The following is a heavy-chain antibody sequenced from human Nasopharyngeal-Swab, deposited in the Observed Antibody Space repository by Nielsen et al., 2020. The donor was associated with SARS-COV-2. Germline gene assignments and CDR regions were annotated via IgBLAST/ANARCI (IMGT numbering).Heavy chain of an antibody. D-gene: IGHD6-13*01. J-gene: IGHJ5*02. CDR2: ITGNGDTT. CDR1: GFTFSSYS. CDR3: ARPLSRDSTWTTEANSVDP. Sequence: GGSLRLSCAASGFTFSSYSMSWLRQAPGKGLEWVSTITGNGDTTYYADSVKGRFTISRDNSENTVYLQMNSLRAEDTAPYHCARPLSRDSTWTTEANSVDPRGEGTLVTVFS. V-gene: IGHV3-23*01.